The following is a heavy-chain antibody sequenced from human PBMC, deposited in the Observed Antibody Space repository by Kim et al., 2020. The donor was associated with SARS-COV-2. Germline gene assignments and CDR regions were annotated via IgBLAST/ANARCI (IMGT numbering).Heavy chain of an antibody. J-gene: IGHJ4*02. CDR1: GGYISSYY. D-gene: IGHD4-17*01. CDR3: ARLYGDYGDY. CDR2: IYYSGST. Sequence: SDTLSLTCTVSGGYISSYYWSWIRQPPGKGLEWIGYIYYSGSTNYNPSLKSRVTISVDTSKNQFSLKLSSVTAADTAVYYCARLYGDYGDYWGQGTLVTVSS. V-gene: IGHV4-59*08.